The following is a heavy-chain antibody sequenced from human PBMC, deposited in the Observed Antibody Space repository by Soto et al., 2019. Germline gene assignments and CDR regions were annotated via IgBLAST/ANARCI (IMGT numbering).Heavy chain of an antibody. CDR2: INPSGGST. Sequence: ASVKVSCKASGYTFTSYYMHCVRQAPGQGLEWMGIINPSGGSTSYAQKFQGRVTMTRDTSTSTVYMELSSLRSEDTAVYYCAIDPRWLQLLPLTGDAFDIWGQGTMVTVSS. CDR1: GYTFTSYY. CDR3: AIDPRWLQLLPLTGDAFDI. D-gene: IGHD5-12*01. V-gene: IGHV1-46*01. J-gene: IGHJ3*02.